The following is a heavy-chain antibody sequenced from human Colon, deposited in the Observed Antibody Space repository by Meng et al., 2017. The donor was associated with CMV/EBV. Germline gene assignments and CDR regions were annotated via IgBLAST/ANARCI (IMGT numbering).Heavy chain of an antibody. CDR1: GFKFDDYG. Sequence: GESLKISCVASGFKFDDYGLKWVRQGPGKGLEWVSSINWNGVTTQYADSVKGRFIISRANAKNSVYLQMNSLRPEDAALYYCARGRNWFDPWGRGTLVTVSS. CDR3: ARGRNWFDP. CDR2: INWNGVTT. V-gene: IGHV3-20*04. J-gene: IGHJ5*02.